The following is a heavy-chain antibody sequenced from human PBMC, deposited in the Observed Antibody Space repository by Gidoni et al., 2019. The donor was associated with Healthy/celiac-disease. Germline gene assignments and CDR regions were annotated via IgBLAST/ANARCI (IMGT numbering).Heavy chain of an antibody. J-gene: IGHJ4*02. Sequence: EVQLVESGGGLVQPGGSLRLSCAASGFTFSSYDMHWVRQATGKGLEWVSAIGTAGDTYYPGSVKGRFTFSRENAKKSLYLQMNSLRAGETAVYYCARGQLHDYWGQGTLVTVSS. V-gene: IGHV3-13*01. D-gene: IGHD6-19*01. CDR2: IGTAGDT. CDR3: ARGQLHDY. CDR1: GFTFSSYD.